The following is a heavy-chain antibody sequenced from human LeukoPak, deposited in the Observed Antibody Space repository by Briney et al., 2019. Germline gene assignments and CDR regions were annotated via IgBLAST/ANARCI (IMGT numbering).Heavy chain of an antibody. CDR2: LSGSGADT. J-gene: IGHJ4*02. D-gene: IGHD2-2*01. Sequence: PGGSLRLSCAASGFTFSKNAMSWVRQAPGKGLEWVSSLSGSGADTYYADSVKGRFTISRDNAKNTAYLQMNSLRAEDTAVYYCGKDPYGTRYFDYWGQGTLVTAS. CDR3: GKDPYGTRYFDY. CDR1: GFTFSKNA. V-gene: IGHV3-23*01.